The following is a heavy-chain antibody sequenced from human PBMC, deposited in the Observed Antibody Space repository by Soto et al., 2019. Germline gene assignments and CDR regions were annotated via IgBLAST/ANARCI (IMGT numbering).Heavy chain of an antibody. D-gene: IGHD1-1*01. CDR1: GLTISGKKY. Sequence: DVQLVESGGGLIQPGESLRLSCAAFGLTISGKKYVAWVRQAPGKGLEWVSALYDVDGSFYADSVTGRFTTSSDSSKTTVYLQMNDLRPDDTAVDYCATWHAREHAFDVWGQGTTVTISS. CDR2: LYDVDGS. CDR3: ATWHAREHAFDV. V-gene: IGHV3-53*01. J-gene: IGHJ3*01.